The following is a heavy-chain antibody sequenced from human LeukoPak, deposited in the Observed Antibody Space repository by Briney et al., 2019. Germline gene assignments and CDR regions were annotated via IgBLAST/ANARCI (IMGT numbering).Heavy chain of an antibody. V-gene: IGHV3-48*01. CDR3: ARDSWNYVKHDAFDI. Sequence: GRSLRLSCAASGFTFSSYSMNWVRQAPGKGLEWVSYISSSSSTIYYADSVRGRFTISRDNAKNSLYLQMNSLRAEDTAVYYCARDSWNYVKHDAFDIWGQGTMVTVSS. D-gene: IGHD1-7*01. CDR2: ISSSSSTI. J-gene: IGHJ3*02. CDR1: GFTFSSYS.